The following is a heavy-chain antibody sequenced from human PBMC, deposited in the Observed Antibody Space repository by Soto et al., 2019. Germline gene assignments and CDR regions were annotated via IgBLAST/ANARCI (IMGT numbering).Heavy chain of an antibody. CDR1: GFTFNSFG. D-gene: IGHD1-1*01. Sequence: QVQLVESGGGVVQPGTSLRLSCEASGFTFNSFGMHWVRQAPGKGLEWVAMIWHDGTNKYYVDSVKGRFTISRDNSKDTLYLQMNNLRAEDTAVYYCARTGLQTVQATSYHYGLDVWGQGTTVTVSS. J-gene: IGHJ6*02. V-gene: IGHV3-33*01. CDR2: IWHDGTNK. CDR3: ARTGLQTVQATSYHYGLDV.